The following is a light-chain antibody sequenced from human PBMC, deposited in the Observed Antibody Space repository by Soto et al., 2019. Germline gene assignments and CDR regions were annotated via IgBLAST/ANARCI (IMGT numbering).Light chain of an antibody. CDR3: QQYGDSRT. V-gene: IGKV3-20*01. CDR1: QSTSNMF. CDR2: HTS. J-gene: IGKJ1*01. Sequence: DIVLTQSPDTLSLSPGERATLSCRASQSTSNMFLAWYQQKPGQAPRLLIYHTSTRASGIPDRFSGGGSGTDFTLTISRLEPEDFVVYYCQQYGDSRTFGQGTKVEIK.